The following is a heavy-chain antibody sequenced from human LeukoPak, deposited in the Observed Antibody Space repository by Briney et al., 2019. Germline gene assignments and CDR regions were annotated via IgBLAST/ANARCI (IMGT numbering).Heavy chain of an antibody. CDR2: ISSRGSTI. D-gene: IGHD3-22*01. CDR1: GFSISSYE. CDR3: AKDSIGYYDSSGPYYFDY. J-gene: IGHJ4*02. Sequence: GGSLRLSCAASGFSISSYEMSCVRQAPGKGLEWVSYISSRGSTIYYADSVKGRFTISRDNAKNSLYLQMNSLRAEDMALYYCAKDSIGYYDSSGPYYFDYWGQGTLVTVSS. V-gene: IGHV3-48*03.